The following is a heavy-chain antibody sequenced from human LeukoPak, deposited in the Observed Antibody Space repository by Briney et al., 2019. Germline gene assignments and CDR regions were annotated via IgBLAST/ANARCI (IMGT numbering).Heavy chain of an antibody. CDR3: ARDTHCSSTSCYNAFDI. CDR2: INWNGGRT. D-gene: IGHD2-2*02. Sequence: GGSLRLSCAASGFTFEDYGMNWVRQVPGKGLEGVSGINWNGGRTGYADSVKGRFTISRDNAKNSLYLQMNSLRAEDTAVYYCARDTHCSSTSCYNAFDIWGQGTMVTVSS. CDR1: GFTFEDYG. V-gene: IGHV3-20*04. J-gene: IGHJ3*02.